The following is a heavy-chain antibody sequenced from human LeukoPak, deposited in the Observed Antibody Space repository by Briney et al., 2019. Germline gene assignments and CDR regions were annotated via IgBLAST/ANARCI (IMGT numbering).Heavy chain of an antibody. Sequence: SETLSLTCTVSGGTISSYYWSWIRQPPGKGLEWIGYIYYSGSTNYNPSLKSRVTISVDTSKNQFSLKLSSVTAADTAVYYCARLPPWFLTGYPQGAFDIWGQGTMVTVSS. CDR3: ARLPPWFLTGYPQGAFDI. V-gene: IGHV4-59*12. D-gene: IGHD3-9*01. CDR1: GGTISSYY. J-gene: IGHJ3*02. CDR2: IYYSGST.